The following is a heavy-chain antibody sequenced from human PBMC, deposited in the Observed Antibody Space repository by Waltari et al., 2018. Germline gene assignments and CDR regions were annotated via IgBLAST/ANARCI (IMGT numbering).Heavy chain of an antibody. CDR2: IKEDGSVT. CDR1: GFTFSAYW. V-gene: IGHV3-7*03. J-gene: IGHJ4*02. Sequence: EVQLVESGGGLVKPGGSLRLSCAASGFTFSAYWMTWVRQAPGKGLEWVANIKEDGSVTYYVDSVKGRFTISRDDSENTAYLQMSSLMTEDTAVYYCTGGAVTGTDFWGQGTLVTVSS. CDR3: TGGAVTGTDF. D-gene: IGHD6-13*01.